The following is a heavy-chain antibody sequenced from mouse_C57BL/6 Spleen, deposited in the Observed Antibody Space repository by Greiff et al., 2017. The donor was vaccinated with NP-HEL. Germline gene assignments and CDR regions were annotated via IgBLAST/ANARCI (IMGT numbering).Heavy chain of an antibody. V-gene: IGHV1-54*01. CDR3: ARQGVSSFYAMDY. CDR1: GYAFTNYL. J-gene: IGHJ4*01. CDR2: INPGSGGT. Sequence: QVQLQQSGAELVRPGTSVKVSCKASGYAFTNYLIEWVQQRPGQGLEWIGVINPGSGGTNYNEKFKGKATLSADKSTSTAYMQLSILTSEDSEVYFCARQGVSSFYAMDYWGQGTSVTVSS. D-gene: IGHD1-1*01.